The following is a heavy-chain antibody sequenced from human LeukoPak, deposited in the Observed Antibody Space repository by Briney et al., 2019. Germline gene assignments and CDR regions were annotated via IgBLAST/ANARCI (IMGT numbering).Heavy chain of an antibody. CDR1: GGSISNYH. Sequence: PSETLSLTCSVSGGSISNYHWSWIRQPPGKGLEWIGYIYASGSTNYNPSLKSRVTISVDTSENHFSLKLTSVTAADTAVYYCAREAPGGSGWTYFDYWGQGSLVTVSS. V-gene: IGHV4-59*01. J-gene: IGHJ4*02. D-gene: IGHD6-19*01. CDR2: IYASGST. CDR3: AREAPGGSGWTYFDY.